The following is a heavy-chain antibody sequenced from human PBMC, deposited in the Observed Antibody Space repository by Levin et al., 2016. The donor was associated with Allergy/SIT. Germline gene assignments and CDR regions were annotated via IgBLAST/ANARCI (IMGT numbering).Heavy chain of an antibody. CDR2: ISGPGGST. V-gene: IGHV3-23*01. CDR1: GFTFSSYA. J-gene: IGHJ1*01. CDR3: AKVVLESRSMLYFQH. Sequence: GGSLRLSCAASGFTFSSYAMTWVRQAPGKGLEWVSVISGPGGSTYYADSVRGRFTISRDNSKNTLYLQINSLRAEDTALYYCAKVVLESRSMLYFQHWGQGTLVTVSP. D-gene: IGHD5-24*01.